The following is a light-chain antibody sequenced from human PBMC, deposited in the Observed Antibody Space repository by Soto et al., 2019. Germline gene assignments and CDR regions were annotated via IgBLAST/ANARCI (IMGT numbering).Light chain of an antibody. V-gene: IGKV1-5*03. J-gene: IGKJ2*01. Sequence: DIQMTQSPSTLSASVGDRVTITCRASQSSSDWLAWYQQRSGKAPKLLIYKASSLQSGVPPRFSGSGSGTEFTLTISILQPDDVATYYCQQYNRFPYTFGQGTKLEIK. CDR2: KAS. CDR1: QSSSDW. CDR3: QQYNRFPYT.